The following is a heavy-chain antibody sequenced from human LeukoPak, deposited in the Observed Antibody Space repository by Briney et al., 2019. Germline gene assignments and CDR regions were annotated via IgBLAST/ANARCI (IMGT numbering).Heavy chain of an antibody. D-gene: IGHD1-1*01. V-gene: IGHV1-8*01. Sequence: ASVKFSCKASGYTFTSYDFNWVRQATGQGLEWMGWMNPNSGNTGSAQKFQGRVTMTRNTSISTAYMELSSLRSDDTAVYYCARAASWNDGDAFDIWGQGTVVTVSS. J-gene: IGHJ3*02. CDR3: ARAASWNDGDAFDI. CDR2: MNPNSGNT. CDR1: GYTFTSYD.